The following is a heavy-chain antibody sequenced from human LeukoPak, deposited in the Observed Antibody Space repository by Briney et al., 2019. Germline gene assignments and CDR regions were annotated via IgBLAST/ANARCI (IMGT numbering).Heavy chain of an antibody. V-gene: IGHV4-31*03. J-gene: IGHJ4*02. CDR2: IYYSGST. D-gene: IGHD3-10*01. Sequence: SETLSLTCTVSGGSISSGGYYWSWIRQHPGKGLEWIGYIYYSGSTYYNPSLKSRVTISVDTSKNQFSLKLSSVTAADTAVYYCARGVVRGVMLFDYWGQGTLVTVSS. CDR1: GGSISSGGYY. CDR3: ARGVVRGVMLFDY.